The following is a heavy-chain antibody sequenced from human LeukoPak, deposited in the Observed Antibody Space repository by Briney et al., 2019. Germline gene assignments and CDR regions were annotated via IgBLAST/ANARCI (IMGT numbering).Heavy chain of an antibody. V-gene: IGHV1-24*01. Sequence: ASVKVSCKVSGYTLTELSMHWVRQAPGKGLEWMGGFDPEDGETIYAQKFQGRVTMTEDTSTDTAYMELSSLRSEDTAVYYCATVNTIFSLSAFDIWGQGTMVIVSS. CDR2: FDPEDGET. J-gene: IGHJ3*02. D-gene: IGHD3-9*01. CDR3: ATVNTIFSLSAFDI. CDR1: GYTLTELS.